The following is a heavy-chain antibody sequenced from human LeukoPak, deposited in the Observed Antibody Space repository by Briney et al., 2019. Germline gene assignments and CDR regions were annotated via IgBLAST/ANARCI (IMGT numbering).Heavy chain of an antibody. V-gene: IGHV3-74*01. CDR2: INSDGSTT. Sequence: GSLSLSCAASGFTFSSYWMHWVRQDPGKGLVWVSYINSDGSTTDYADSVKGRFTISRDNAKNTLYLQVNSLRAEDTAVYYCARALTTLTYEGYWGQGTLVTVSS. D-gene: IGHD1-1*01. CDR3: ARALTTLTYEGY. CDR1: GFTFSSYW. J-gene: IGHJ4*02.